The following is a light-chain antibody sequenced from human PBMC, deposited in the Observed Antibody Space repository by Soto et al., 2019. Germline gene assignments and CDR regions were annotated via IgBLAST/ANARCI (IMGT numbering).Light chain of an antibody. V-gene: IGKV1-39*01. Sequence: DIQRTQSPCSLSASVGDRVTITCRAIQSIRRYLNWYQQKPGKSPKVLIYAASSLHSGVPSRFSGSGSGTDFTLTISSLQPEDFEPYYCQQSCSNPLTFGGGTKVDIK. CDR1: QSIRRY. CDR3: QQSCSNPLT. CDR2: AAS. J-gene: IGKJ4*01.